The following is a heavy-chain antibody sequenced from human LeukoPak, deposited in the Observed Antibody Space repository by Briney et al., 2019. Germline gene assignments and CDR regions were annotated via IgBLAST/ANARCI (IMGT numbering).Heavy chain of an antibody. CDR2: IYYSGST. CDR1: GGSISSYY. D-gene: IGHD3-22*01. V-gene: IGHV4-59*12. Sequence: PSETLSLTCTVSGGSISSYYWSWIRQPPGKGLEWIGYIYYSGSTNYNPSLKSRVTISVDTSKNQFSLKLSSVTAADTAVYYCARLRDSSGYYPRTTKRFDPWGQGTLVTVSS. CDR3: ARLRDSSGYYPRTTKRFDP. J-gene: IGHJ5*02.